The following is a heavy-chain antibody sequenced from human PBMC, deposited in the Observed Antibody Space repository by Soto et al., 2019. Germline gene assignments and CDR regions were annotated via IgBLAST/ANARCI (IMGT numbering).Heavy chain of an antibody. D-gene: IGHD4-17*01. V-gene: IGHV1-24*01. Sequence: GASVKVSCKVSGYTLTELSMHWLRQAPGKGLEWMGGFDPEDGETIYAQKFQGRVTMTEDTSTDTAYMELSSLRSEDTAVYYCATLTTVTTFYYYYYMDVWGKGTTVTVSS. CDR1: GYTLTELS. CDR2: FDPEDGET. J-gene: IGHJ6*03. CDR3: ATLTTVTTFYYYYYMDV.